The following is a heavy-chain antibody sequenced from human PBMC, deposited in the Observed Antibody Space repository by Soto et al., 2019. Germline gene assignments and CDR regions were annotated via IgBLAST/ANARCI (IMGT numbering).Heavy chain of an antibody. CDR2: ISGSGGST. J-gene: IGHJ6*02. D-gene: IGHD6-13*01. CDR3: AKAMAAPYYYYYYGMDV. V-gene: IGHV3-23*01. Sequence: PGGSLRLSCAASGFTFSSYALSWVRQAPGKGLEWVSAISGSGGSTYYADSVKGRFTISRDNSKNTLYLQMNSLRAEDTAVYYCAKAMAAPYYYYYYGMDVRGQGTTVTVSS. CDR1: GFTFSSYA.